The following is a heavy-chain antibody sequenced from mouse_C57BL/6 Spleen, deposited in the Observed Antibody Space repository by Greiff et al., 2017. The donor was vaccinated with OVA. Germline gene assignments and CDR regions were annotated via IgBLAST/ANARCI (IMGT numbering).Heavy chain of an antibody. J-gene: IGHJ4*01. CDR3: ARGDKGYAMDY. D-gene: IGHD3-3*01. CDR2: ISDGGSYT. Sequence: EVKVEESGGGLVKPGGSLKLSCAASGFTFSSYAMSWVRQTPEKRLEWVATISDGGSYTYYPDNVKGRFTISRDNAKNNLYLQMSHLKSEDTAMYYCARGDKGYAMDYWGQGTSVTVSS. CDR1: GFTFSSYA. V-gene: IGHV5-4*03.